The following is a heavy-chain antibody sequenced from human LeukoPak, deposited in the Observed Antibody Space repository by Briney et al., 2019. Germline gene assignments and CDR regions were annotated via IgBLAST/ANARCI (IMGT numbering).Heavy chain of an antibody. V-gene: IGHV3-33*01. D-gene: IGHD3-10*01. Sequence: GGSLRLSCAASGFTFSNYGMHWVRQAPGKGLEWVAVIWYDGSNKYYADSVKGRFTISRDNSKNTLYLQMNSLRAEDTAVYYCARVHGSGSYYNFLDYWGQGTLVTVSS. CDR1: GFTFSNYG. CDR3: ARVHGSGSYYNFLDY. CDR2: IWYDGSNK. J-gene: IGHJ4*02.